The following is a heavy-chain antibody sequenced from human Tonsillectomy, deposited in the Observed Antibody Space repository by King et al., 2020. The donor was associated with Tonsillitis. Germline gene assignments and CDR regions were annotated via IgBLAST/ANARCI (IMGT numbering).Heavy chain of an antibody. CDR1: GFTFSNYA. Sequence: VQLVESGGGVVQPGRSLRLSCAASGFTFSNYAMHWVRQAPGKGLEWVAVISSDGNNKYYADSVKGRFTISRDNSKNTLYLQMNSLRAEDTAIYYCAKAPGQWLVLIDYWGQGTLVTVSS. V-gene: IGHV3-30-3*02. D-gene: IGHD6-19*01. CDR2: ISSDGNNK. J-gene: IGHJ4*02. CDR3: AKAPGQWLVLIDY.